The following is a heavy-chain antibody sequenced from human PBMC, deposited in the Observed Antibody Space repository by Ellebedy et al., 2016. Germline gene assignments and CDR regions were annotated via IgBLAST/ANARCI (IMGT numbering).Heavy chain of an antibody. D-gene: IGHD1-7*01. V-gene: IGHV4-61*01. CDR2: TYYSGIA. J-gene: IGHJ6*02. CDR3: AGAVLGTYGIDV. Sequence: SETLSLXXTVSGASGSSGSHCWSWIRQTPGKGLEWIGSTYYSGIANYNPSLRSRLTMSVDASKSQFSLKLSAVTAADTAVYYCAGAVLGTYGIDVWGQGTTVTVSS. CDR1: GASGSSGSHC.